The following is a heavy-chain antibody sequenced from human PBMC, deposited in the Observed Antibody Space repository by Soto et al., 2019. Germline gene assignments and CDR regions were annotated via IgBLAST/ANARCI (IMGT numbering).Heavy chain of an antibody. J-gene: IGHJ5*02. CDR2: IGFAGDT. Sequence: PGESLKISCGASGFIFSNFDMHWVRQTTEKGLEWVSGIGFAGDTNYSGSVKGRFTISRENAKNSLFLQMNSLRVGDTAVYYCVRGLPGGFDPWGQGTLVTVSS. V-gene: IGHV3-13*01. CDR3: VRGLPGGFDP. CDR1: GFIFSNFD. D-gene: IGHD3-10*01.